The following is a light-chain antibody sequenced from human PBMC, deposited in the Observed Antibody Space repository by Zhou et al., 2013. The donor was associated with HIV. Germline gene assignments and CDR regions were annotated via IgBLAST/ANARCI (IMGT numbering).Light chain of an antibody. CDR1: QGILTY. CDR2: AAS. Sequence: IQLTQSPSSLSASIGDRVSITCRASQGILTYLAWYQQRPGKAPKLLIYAASTLQSGVPSRFSGSGSGTDFTLTISSLQPEDFATYYCQQLNTYSITFGQGTRLEIK. CDR3: QQLNTYSIT. J-gene: IGKJ5*01. V-gene: IGKV1-9*01.